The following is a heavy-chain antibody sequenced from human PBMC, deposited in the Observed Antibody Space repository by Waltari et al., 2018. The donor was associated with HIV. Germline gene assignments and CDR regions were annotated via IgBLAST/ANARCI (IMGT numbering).Heavy chain of an antibody. Sequence: QVQLVQSGAEVKKPGDSVKVSCKASGYTFTGYYMHWVRQAPGQRLEWMGWSNPNSGGANYEQKCQGRVTMTRDTSISTAYMELSRLRSDDTAVYYCARESEFDAFDIWGQGTMVTVSS. CDR3: ARESEFDAFDI. J-gene: IGHJ3*02. CDR2: SNPNSGGA. V-gene: IGHV1-2*02. CDR1: GYTFTGYY.